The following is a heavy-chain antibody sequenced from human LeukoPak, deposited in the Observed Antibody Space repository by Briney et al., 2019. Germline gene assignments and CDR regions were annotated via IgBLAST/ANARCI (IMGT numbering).Heavy chain of an antibody. CDR1: GGSISSYY. Sequence: SSETLSLTCTVSGGSISSYYWSWIRQPAGKGLEWIGRIYTSGSTNYNPSLKSRVTMSVDTSKNQFSLKLSSVTAADTAVYYCARHLIGSSWYGNFDYWGQGTVVTVSS. CDR3: ARHLIGSSWYGNFDY. J-gene: IGHJ4*02. D-gene: IGHD6-13*01. V-gene: IGHV4-4*07. CDR2: IYTSGST.